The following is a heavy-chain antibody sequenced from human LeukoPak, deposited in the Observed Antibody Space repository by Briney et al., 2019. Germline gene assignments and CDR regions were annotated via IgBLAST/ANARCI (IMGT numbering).Heavy chain of an antibody. D-gene: IGHD6-6*01. V-gene: IGHV3-23*01. J-gene: IGHJ4*02. Sequence: GGSLRLSCAASGFTFTNYVMGWVRQPPGEGLQWVSVISGSGINTYYARSVKGRFTISRDNSKNTLYLQMNNLRAEDTAIYYCAKTGLYSSSSRGYFDYWGQGTLVTVSS. CDR1: GFTFTNYV. CDR2: ISGSGINT. CDR3: AKTGLYSSSSRGYFDY.